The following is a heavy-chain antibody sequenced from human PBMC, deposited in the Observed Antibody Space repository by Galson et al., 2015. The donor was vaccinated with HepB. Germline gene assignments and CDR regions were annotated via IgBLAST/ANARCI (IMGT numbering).Heavy chain of an antibody. V-gene: IGHV3-64D*06. CDR2: ISSNGGST. CDR3: VKDGGIVGALDY. CDR1: GFTFSSYA. Sequence: SLRLSCAASGFTFSSYAMHWVRQAPGKGLEYVSAISSNGGSTYYADSVKGRFTISRDNSKSTLYLQMSSLRAEDTAVYYCVKDGGIVGALDYWGQGTLVTVSS. J-gene: IGHJ4*02. D-gene: IGHD1-26*01.